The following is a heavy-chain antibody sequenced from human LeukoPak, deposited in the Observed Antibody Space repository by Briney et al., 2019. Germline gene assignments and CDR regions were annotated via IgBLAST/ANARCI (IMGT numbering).Heavy chain of an antibody. CDR1: GGSISSSSYY. V-gene: IGHV4-39*07. CDR3: ARGSILTGAFDY. D-gene: IGHD3-9*01. Sequence: PSETLSLTCTVSGGSISSSSYYWGWIRQPPGKGLEWIGSIYYSGSTYYNPSLKSRVTISVDTSKNQFSLKLSSVTAADTAVYYCARGSILTGAFDYWGQGTLVTVSS. CDR2: IYYSGST. J-gene: IGHJ4*02.